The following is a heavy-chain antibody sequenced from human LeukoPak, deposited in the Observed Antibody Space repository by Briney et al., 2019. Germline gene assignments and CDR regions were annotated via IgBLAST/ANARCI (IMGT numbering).Heavy chain of an antibody. V-gene: IGHV3-74*01. Sequence: GGSLRLSCAASGFTFSSYWMHWVRQAPGKGLVWFSRINSDGSSTSYADSVKGRFTISRDNAKNTLYLQMNSLRAEDTAVYYCARVMDYYGSGSYLLVDYWGQGTLVTVSS. CDR2: INSDGSST. D-gene: IGHD3-10*01. J-gene: IGHJ4*02. CDR1: GFTFSSYW. CDR3: ARVMDYYGSGSYLLVDY.